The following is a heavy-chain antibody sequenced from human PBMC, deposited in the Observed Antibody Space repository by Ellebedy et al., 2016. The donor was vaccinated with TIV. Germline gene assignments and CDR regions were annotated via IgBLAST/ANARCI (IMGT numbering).Heavy chain of an antibody. CDR2: INPSGGST. J-gene: IGHJ4*02. CDR3: ARDRSQLLWGLWDSSGYSSH. V-gene: IGHV1-46*01. Sequence: AASVKVSCKASGYTFTSYYMHWVRQAPGQGLEWMGIINPSGGSTSYAQKFQGRVTITRDTSASTAYMELSSLRSEDTAVYYCARDRSQLLWGLWDSSGYSSHWGQGTLVTVSS. CDR1: GYTFTSYY. D-gene: IGHD3-22*01.